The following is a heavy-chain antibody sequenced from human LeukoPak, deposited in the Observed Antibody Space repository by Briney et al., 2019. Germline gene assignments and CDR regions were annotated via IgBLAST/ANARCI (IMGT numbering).Heavy chain of an antibody. D-gene: IGHD3-10*01. CDR2: INHSGST. CDR3: ARQGIYFGSGPFDS. J-gene: IGHJ4*02. CDR1: GGSFSGYY. V-gene: IGHV4-34*01. Sequence: PSETLSLTCAVYGGSFSGYYWSWIRQPPGKGLEWIGEINHSGSTNYNPSLKSRLTISVDTSKNQFSLKLSSVTAADTAIYYCARQGIYFGSGPFDSWGQGTLVTVSS.